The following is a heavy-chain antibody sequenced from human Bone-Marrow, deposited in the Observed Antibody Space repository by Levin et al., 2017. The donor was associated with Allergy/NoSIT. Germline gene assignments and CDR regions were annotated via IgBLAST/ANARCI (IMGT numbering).Heavy chain of an antibody. D-gene: IGHD6-19*01. CDR2: IYSDGRT. V-gene: IGHV3-66*01. J-gene: IGHJ4*02. CDR3: ARCSGWYAAWYIGD. Sequence: HAGGSLRLSCAASGFTVSTSYMNWVRQAPGKELEWVSVIYSDGRTYYADSVKDRFTIFRDNSENTLYLQMNSLRAEDTAIYYCARCSGWYAAWYIGDWGQGTLVTVSS. CDR1: GFTVSTSY.